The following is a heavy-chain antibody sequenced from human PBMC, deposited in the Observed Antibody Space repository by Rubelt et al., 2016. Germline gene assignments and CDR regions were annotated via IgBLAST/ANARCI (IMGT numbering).Heavy chain of an antibody. J-gene: IGHJ5*02. V-gene: IGHV3-7*03. Sequence: PGGSLRLSCAASGFTFSTYGMTWVRQAPGKGLEWVANIRQDGNEEYYVDSVKGRFTISRDNAKNSLYLQMNGLRVEDTAMYYCARDSHSFDPWGQGTLVTVSS. CDR3: ARDSHSFDP. CDR2: IRQDGNEE. CDR1: GFTFSTYG. D-gene: IGHD3-3*02.